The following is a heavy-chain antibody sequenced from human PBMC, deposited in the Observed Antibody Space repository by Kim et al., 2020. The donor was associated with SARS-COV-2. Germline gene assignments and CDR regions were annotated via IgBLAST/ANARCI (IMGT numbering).Heavy chain of an antibody. J-gene: IGHJ5*02. CDR2: IIPIFGTA. D-gene: IGHD6-13*01. Sequence: SVKVSCKASGCTFSSYAISWVRQAPGQGLEWMGGIIPIFGTANYAQKFQGRVTITADESTSTAYMELSSLRSEDTAVYYCARDVSSSYNWFDPWGQGTLVTVSS. CDR3: ARDVSSSYNWFDP. CDR1: GCTFSSYA. V-gene: IGHV1-69*13.